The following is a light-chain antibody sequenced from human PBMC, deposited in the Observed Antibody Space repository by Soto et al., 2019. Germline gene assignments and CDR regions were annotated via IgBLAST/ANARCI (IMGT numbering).Light chain of an antibody. Sequence: DIQMTRSPSSLSASVGDRVTITCQASQDINNFLSWYQQKPGKSPKLLIYDASNLETGVPSRFSGSGSGTTFIFTISSLQAEDIATYYCQQYDYFPRTFGGGTKVEIK. CDR3: QQYDYFPRT. CDR1: QDINNF. V-gene: IGKV1-33*01. J-gene: IGKJ4*01. CDR2: DAS.